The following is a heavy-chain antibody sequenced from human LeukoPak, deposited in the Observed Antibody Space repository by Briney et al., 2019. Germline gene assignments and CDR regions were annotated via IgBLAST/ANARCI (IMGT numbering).Heavy chain of an antibody. Sequence: GGSLRLSYAASGFTFNSYAMNWVRQAPGKGLEWVSSISVSSGDIYYADSMKGRFTISRDNAKNSLYLQMNGLRAEDTAVYYCARSPSSSSHYLCYWGQGTLVTVSS. CDR2: ISVSSGDI. CDR3: ARSPSSSSHYLCY. V-gene: IGHV3-21*01. D-gene: IGHD6-13*01. CDR1: GFTFNSYA. J-gene: IGHJ4*02.